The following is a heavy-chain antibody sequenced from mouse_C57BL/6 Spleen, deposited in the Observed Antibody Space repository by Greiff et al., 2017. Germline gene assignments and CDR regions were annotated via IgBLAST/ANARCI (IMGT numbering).Heavy chain of an antibody. J-gene: IGHJ4*01. Sequence: EVQLMESGGGLVKPGGSLKLSCAASGFTFSDYGMHWVRQAPEKGLEWVAYISSGSSTIYYAATVKGRFTISRDNAKNTLFLQMTSLRSEDTAEYDCVRGITTVVEDYAIDYWGQGTSVTVSS. D-gene: IGHD1-1*01. CDR2: ISSGSSTI. CDR3: VRGITTVVEDYAIDY. CDR1: GFTFSDYG. V-gene: IGHV5-17*01.